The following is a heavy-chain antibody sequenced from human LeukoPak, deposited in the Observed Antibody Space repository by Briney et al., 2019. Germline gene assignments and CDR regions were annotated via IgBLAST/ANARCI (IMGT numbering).Heavy chain of an antibody. J-gene: IGHJ6*03. CDR2: IFNTGST. Sequence: SETLSLTCAVSGDSIGRGSYYWGWIRQPAGKAPEWIGRIFNTGSTSYNPSLKSRVTISVDTSKNQFSLKLSSVTAADTAVYYCASTSGEAAAPRMFYYYYYMDVWGKGTTVTVSS. D-gene: IGHD2-2*01. CDR1: GDSIGRGSYY. V-gene: IGHV4-61*02. CDR3: ASTSGEAAAPRMFYYYYYMDV.